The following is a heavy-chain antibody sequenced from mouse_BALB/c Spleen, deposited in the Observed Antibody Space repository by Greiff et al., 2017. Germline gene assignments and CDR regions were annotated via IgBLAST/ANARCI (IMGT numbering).Heavy chain of an antibody. CDR3: TRSNYDYDGRAMDY. D-gene: IGHD2-4*01. V-gene: IGHV1S81*02. CDR2: INPSNGGT. J-gene: IGHJ4*01. CDR1: GYTFTSYY. Sequence: VKLMESGAELVKPGASVKLSCKASGYTFTSYYMYWVKQRPGQGLEWIGEINPSNGGTNFNEKFKSKATLTVDKSSSTAYMQLSSLTSEDSAVYYCTRSNYDYDGRAMDYWGQGTSVTVSS.